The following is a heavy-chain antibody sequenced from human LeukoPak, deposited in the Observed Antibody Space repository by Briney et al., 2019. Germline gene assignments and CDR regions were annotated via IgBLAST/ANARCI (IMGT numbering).Heavy chain of an antibody. D-gene: IGHD1-26*01. CDR1: GFTFTSYA. Sequence: GGSLRLSCAASGFTFTSYAMSWVRQAPGKGLEWVSAITGSGGSTYYADSVKGRFTISRDNSKNTLYLQINSLTVDDAALYYCARGGVYIGSFFDYWGQGTLVTVS. V-gene: IGHV3-23*01. CDR3: ARGGVYIGSFFDY. CDR2: ITGSGGST. J-gene: IGHJ4*02.